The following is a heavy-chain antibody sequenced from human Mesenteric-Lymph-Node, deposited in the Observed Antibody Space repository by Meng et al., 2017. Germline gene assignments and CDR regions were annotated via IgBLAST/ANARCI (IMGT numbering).Heavy chain of an antibody. CDR1: GYTFTGYY. V-gene: IGHV1-2*02. J-gene: IGHJ4*02. Sequence: ASVTVSCQASGYTFTGYYMHWVRQAPGQGLEWMGWSNPNSGGTNYAQKYQGRVTMNRDTSISTAYMELSRLRSDDNAVYYCSRGPLLLWFGELPHDPLFDYWGQGTLVTVSS. D-gene: IGHD3-10*01. CDR3: SRGPLLLWFGELPHDPLFDY. CDR2: SNPNSGGT.